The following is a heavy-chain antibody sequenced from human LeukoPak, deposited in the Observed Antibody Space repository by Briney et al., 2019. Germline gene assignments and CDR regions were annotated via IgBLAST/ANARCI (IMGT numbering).Heavy chain of an antibody. J-gene: IGHJ4*02. D-gene: IGHD6-6*01. V-gene: IGHV4-34*01. CDR2: INHSGST. CDR3: ATDISSSSGSGY. CDR1: GGSFSGYY. Sequence: PSETLSLTCAVYGGSFSGYYWSWIRQPPGKGLEWIGEINHSGSTNYNPSLKSQVTISVDTSKNQFSLKLSSVTAADTAVYYCATDISSSSGSGYWGQGTLVTVSS.